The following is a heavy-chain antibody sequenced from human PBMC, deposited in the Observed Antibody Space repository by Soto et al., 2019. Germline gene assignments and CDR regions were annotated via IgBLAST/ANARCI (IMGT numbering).Heavy chain of an antibody. CDR1: GFTFTSSA. Sequence: GASVKVSCKASGFTFTSSAVQWVRQARGQRLEWIGWIVVGSGNTNYAQKFQERVTITRDMSTSTAYMELSSLRSEDTAVYYCATRRYYYGSGSYWDYWGQATLVTVSS. CDR2: IVVGSGNT. CDR3: ATRRYYYGSGSYWDY. J-gene: IGHJ4*02. D-gene: IGHD3-10*01. V-gene: IGHV1-58*01.